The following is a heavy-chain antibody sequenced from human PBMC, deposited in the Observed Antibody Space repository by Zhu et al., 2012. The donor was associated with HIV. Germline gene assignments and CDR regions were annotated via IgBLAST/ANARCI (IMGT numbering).Heavy chain of an antibody. J-gene: IGHJ4*02. CDR2: IYYSGST. Sequence: QVQLQESGPGLVKPSEALSLTCTVSGGSVSSGSYYWSWIRQPPGKGLEWIGYIYYSGSTNYNPSLKSRVTISVDTSKNQFSLKLSSVTAADTAVYYCARGGDILTGYPDDYWGQGTLVTVSS. V-gene: IGHV4-61*01. CDR3: ARGGDILTGYPDDY. D-gene: IGHD3-9*01. CDR1: GGSVSSGSYY.